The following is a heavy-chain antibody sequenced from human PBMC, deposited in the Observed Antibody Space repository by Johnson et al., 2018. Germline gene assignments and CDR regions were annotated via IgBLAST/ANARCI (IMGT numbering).Heavy chain of an antibody. V-gene: IGHV3-9*01. Sequence: VQLVESGGGLVQPGRSLRLSCAASGFTFDDYAMHWVRQAPGKGLEWVSGISWNSGSIGYADSVKGRFTISRDNAKNSLYLQMNSQRAEDTALYYCAKDSMVHPYYYYGMDVWGQGTTVTVSS. CDR2: ISWNSGSI. CDR1: GFTFDDYA. D-gene: IGHD1-1*01. J-gene: IGHJ6*02. CDR3: AKDSMVHPYYYYGMDV.